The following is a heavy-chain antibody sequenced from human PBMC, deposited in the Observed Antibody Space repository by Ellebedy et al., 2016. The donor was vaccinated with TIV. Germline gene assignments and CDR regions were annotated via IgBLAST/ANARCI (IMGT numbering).Heavy chain of an antibody. CDR1: CGSISSYY. CDR2: IYTSGST. CDR3: ARDTATTIFGVVIAFDI. Sequence: SETLSLTXTVSCGSISSYYWSWIRQPAGKGLEWIGRIYTSGSTNYNPSLKSRVTMSVDTSKNQFSLKLSSVTAADTAVYYCARDTATTIFGVVIAFDIWGQGTMVTVSS. V-gene: IGHV4-4*07. J-gene: IGHJ3*02. D-gene: IGHD3-3*01.